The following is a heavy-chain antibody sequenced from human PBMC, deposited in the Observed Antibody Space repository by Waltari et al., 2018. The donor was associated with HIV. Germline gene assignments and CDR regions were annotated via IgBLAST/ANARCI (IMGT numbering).Heavy chain of an antibody. V-gene: IGHV4-38-2*02. CDR1: GDSISSAFY. Sequence: QVQVQESGPGLVQPSETLSLTYTVSGDSISSAFYWGWIRQLPGKGLEWIGSIYHTGNTYYNPSLKSRVTISVDTSKNQFFLRLFSVTAADTAMYYCARSITMIEGVPNWFDPWGQGTLVTVSS. CDR2: IYHTGNT. CDR3: ARSITMIEGVPNWFDP. D-gene: IGHD3-22*01. J-gene: IGHJ5*02.